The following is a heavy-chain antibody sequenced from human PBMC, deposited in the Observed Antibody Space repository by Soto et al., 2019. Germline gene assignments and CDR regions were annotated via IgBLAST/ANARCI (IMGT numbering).Heavy chain of an antibody. D-gene: IGHD4-17*01. J-gene: IGHJ6*03. V-gene: IGHV4-4*02. CDR1: SGSISSSNW. CDR2: IYHSGST. Sequence: QVQLQESGPGLVKPSGTLSLTCAVSSGSISSSNWWSWVRQPPGKGLAWIGEIYHSGSTNYNPSLKSRVTISVDKSKNQFSLKLSSVTAADTAVYYCARKGYGDYYYYYYMDVWGKGTTVTVSS. CDR3: ARKGYGDYYYYYYMDV.